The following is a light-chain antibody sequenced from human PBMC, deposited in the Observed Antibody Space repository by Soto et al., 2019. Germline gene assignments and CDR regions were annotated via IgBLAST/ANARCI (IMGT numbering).Light chain of an antibody. CDR1: CSDIGGYDY. CDR2: DVN. V-gene: IGLV2-14*01. CDR3: TSYASGSSHVV. J-gene: IGLJ2*01. Sequence: QSALTQPASVSGSPGQSITLSCTGTCSDIGGYDYVSWYQRHPGKAPKLIIYDVNNRPSGVSNRFSGSKSGNTASLTISGLQAEDEADYYCTSYASGSSHVVFGGGTKLTVL.